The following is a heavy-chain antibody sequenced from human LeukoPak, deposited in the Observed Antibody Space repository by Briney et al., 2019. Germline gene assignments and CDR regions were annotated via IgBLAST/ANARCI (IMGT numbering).Heavy chain of an antibody. CDR1: GGSFSGYF. Sequence: PSETLSLTCAVYGGSFSGYFWSWIRQPPGKGLEWIGEINHSGTTNHNPSLKSRVTISVDTSKNQFSLRLSSVTAADTAVYYCARETGTTGYWGQGTLVTVSS. CDR2: INHSGTT. V-gene: IGHV4-34*01. CDR3: ARETGTTGY. D-gene: IGHD1-1*01. J-gene: IGHJ4*02.